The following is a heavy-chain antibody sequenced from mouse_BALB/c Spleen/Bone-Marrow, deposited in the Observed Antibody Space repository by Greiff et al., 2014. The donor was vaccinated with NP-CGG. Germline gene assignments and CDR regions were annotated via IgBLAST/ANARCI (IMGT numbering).Heavy chain of an antibody. V-gene: IGHV1-4*01. CDR1: GYSFTSYT. D-gene: IGHD2-4*01. J-gene: IGHJ2*01. Sequence: VQLQQSGAELARPGASVKMSCKASGYSFTSYTMHWVKQRPGQGLEWIGYINPSSGYTNYNQKSKDKATLTADKSSSTAYMQLSSLTSEDSAVYYCARGWDYEGYFDYWGQGTTLTVSS. CDR3: ARGWDYEGYFDY. CDR2: INPSSGYT.